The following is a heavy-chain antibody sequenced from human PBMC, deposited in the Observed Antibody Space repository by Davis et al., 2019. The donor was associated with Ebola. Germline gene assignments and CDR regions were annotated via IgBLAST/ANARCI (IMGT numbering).Heavy chain of an antibody. J-gene: IGHJ6*02. V-gene: IGHV3-74*01. Sequence: GESLKISCAASGFTFSSYAMHWVRQAPGKGLVWVSRINSDGSSTSYADSVKGRFTISRDNAKNTLYLQMNSLRAEDTAVYYCARSSIAARPGYYYGMDVWGQGTTVTVSS. D-gene: IGHD6-6*01. CDR1: GFTFSSYA. CDR3: ARSSIAARPGYYYGMDV. CDR2: INSDGSST.